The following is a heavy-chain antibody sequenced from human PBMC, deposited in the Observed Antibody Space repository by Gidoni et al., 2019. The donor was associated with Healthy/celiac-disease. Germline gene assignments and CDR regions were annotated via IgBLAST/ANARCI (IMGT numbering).Heavy chain of an antibody. Sequence: QVQLQQWGAGLLKPSETLSLTCAVYGGSFSGYYWSWIRQPPGKGLEWIGEINHSGSTNYNPSLKSRVTISVDTSKNQFSLKLSSVTAADTAVYYCARGQDCSGGSCVAPYVPFDYWGQGTLVTVSS. CDR1: GGSFSGYY. D-gene: IGHD2-15*01. V-gene: IGHV4-34*01. J-gene: IGHJ4*02. CDR3: ARGQDCSGGSCVAPYVPFDY. CDR2: INHSGST.